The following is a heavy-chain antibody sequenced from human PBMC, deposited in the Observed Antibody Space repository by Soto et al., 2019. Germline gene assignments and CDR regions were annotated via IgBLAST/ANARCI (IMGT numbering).Heavy chain of an antibody. J-gene: IGHJ4*02. CDR1: GFRFSDYG. Sequence: QVQLAESGGGVVQPGRSLRLSCIGSGFRFSDYGMHWVRQAPGKGXXXVAMMSFDGTYKYSADSVKGRFIISRDNSKNTLFLQMNSLRAGDTAVYYCAKDRRDGEYNSVYDFWGQGTLVTVSS. CDR3: AKDRRDGEYNSVYDF. CDR2: MSFDGTYK. V-gene: IGHV3-30*18. D-gene: IGHD4-17*01.